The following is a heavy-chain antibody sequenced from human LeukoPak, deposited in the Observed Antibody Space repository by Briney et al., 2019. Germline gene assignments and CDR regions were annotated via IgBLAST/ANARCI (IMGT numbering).Heavy chain of an antibody. D-gene: IGHD5-18*01. CDR2: IVPSGGST. CDR3: ARGFQIQLWRVPDY. CDR1: GYTFTSYS. J-gene: IGHJ4*02. V-gene: IGHV1-46*01. Sequence: ASVKVSCKASGYTFTSYSMHWVRQAPGQGLEWMGIIVPSGGSTTYAQKFQGRVTMTRDTSTSTVCMELSSLRSEDTAVFYCARGFQIQLWRVPDYWGQGTLVTVSS.